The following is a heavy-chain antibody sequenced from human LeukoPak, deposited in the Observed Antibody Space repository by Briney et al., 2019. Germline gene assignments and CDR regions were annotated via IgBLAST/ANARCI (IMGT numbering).Heavy chain of an antibody. CDR3: AKRKYSSGGIFDY. CDR1: GFTFSSYA. V-gene: IGHV3-23*01. J-gene: IGHJ4*02. Sequence: AGGSLRLSCAASGFTFSSYAMSWVRQAPGKGLEWVSEISGSGDNTYYVDSVKGRFTISRDNSKNTLYLQMNSLRAEDTAVYYCAKRKYSSGGIFDYWGQGTLVTVSS. D-gene: IGHD6-19*01. CDR2: ISGSGDNT.